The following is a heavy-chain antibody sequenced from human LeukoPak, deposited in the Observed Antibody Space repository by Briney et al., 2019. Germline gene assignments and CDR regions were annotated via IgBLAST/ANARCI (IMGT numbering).Heavy chain of an antibody. J-gene: IGHJ5*02. CDR2: IIPIFGRG. CDR3: ARDFTQGWFDP. V-gene: IGHV1-69*05. CDR1: GGTFISYA. Sequence: GASVKVSCKASGGTFISYAISWVGQAPGQGIEWMGRIIPIFGRGNNEQKFQGRVTITTDESTSTAYMELSSLRSEDTAVYYCARDFTQGWFDPWGQGTLVTVSS.